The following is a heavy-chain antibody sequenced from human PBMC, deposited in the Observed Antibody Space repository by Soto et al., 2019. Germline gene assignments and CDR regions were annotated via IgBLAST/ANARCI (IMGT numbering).Heavy chain of an antibody. Sequence: EVQLVESGGGLVQPGGSLRLSCAASGFTFSSYWMHWVRQAPGKGLVWVSHINNDGSSKIYADSVKGRFTISRDNAKNTLYLQMNSLRAEDTAVYYCARGGLQANFDIWGQGTMVTVSS. J-gene: IGHJ3*02. V-gene: IGHV3-74*01. CDR2: INNDGSSK. CDR3: ARGGLQANFDI. CDR1: GFTFSSYW.